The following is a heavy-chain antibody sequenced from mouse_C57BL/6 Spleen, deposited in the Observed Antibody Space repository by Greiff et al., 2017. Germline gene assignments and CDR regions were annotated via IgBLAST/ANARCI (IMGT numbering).Heavy chain of an antibody. J-gene: IGHJ4*01. D-gene: IGHD1-1*02. CDR2: INYDGSST. V-gene: IGHV5-16*01. CDR3: ARDGVATDAMDY. CDR1: GFTFSDYY. Sequence: EVQLVESEGGLVQPGSSMTLSCTASGFTFSDYYMAWVRQVPEKGLEWVANINYDGSSTYYLDSLKSRFIISRDNAKNILYLQMSSLQSEDTATYYCARDGVATDAMDYWGQGTSVTVSS.